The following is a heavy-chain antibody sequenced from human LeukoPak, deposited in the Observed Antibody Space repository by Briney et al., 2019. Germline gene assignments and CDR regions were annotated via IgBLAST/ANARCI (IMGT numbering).Heavy chain of an antibody. Sequence: GGSLRPSCAASGFTFSSYSMNWVRQAPGNWLEWDSYIRSSISPIYYANSVKGRLSISRHNAKNSPYLQINSPRAEDTAVYCCASYAFDMWGQGTMVTVSS. J-gene: IGHJ3*02. CDR2: IRSSISPI. CDR1: GFTFSSYS. V-gene: IGHV3-48*01. CDR3: ASYAFDM.